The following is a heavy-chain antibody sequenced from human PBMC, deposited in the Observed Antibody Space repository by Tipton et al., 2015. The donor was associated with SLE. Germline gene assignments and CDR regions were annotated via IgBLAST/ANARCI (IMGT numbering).Heavy chain of an antibody. CDR3: ARRNSESGAFDI. CDR1: GFPFSTYG. J-gene: IGHJ3*02. D-gene: IGHD3-10*01. Sequence: GSLRLSCAASGFPFSTYGMRWVRQSPGKGLAWVSSISGADGSTYYADSVSGRFTISRDNPKSTVYLQMNSLTVEDTGIYYCARRNSESGAFDIWGQGTLVTVSS. V-gene: IGHV3-23*01. CDR2: ISGADGST.